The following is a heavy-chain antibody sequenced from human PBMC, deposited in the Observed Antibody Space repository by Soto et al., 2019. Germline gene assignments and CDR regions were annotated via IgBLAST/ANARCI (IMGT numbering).Heavy chain of an antibody. CDR1: GDTFNFYT. D-gene: IGHD3-10*01. V-gene: IGHV1-69*02. CDR3: ATTYGSGSTHFDY. J-gene: IGHJ4*02. CDR2: IIPMLGMS. Sequence: QVQLVQSGAEVKKPGSPVRVSCTASGDTFNFYTISWVRQVPGQGPEWMGRIIPMLGMSNYAQKFQGRVTVMADKSTSTVYMNLGGLTSEDTAVYYCATTYGSGSTHFDYWGQGTLVTVSS.